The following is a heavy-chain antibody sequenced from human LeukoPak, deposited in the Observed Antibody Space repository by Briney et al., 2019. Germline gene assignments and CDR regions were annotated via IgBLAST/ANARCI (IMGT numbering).Heavy chain of an antibody. V-gene: IGHV1-18*01. J-gene: IGHJ4*02. CDR3: ARAGGYCGRISCPYYFDY. Sequence: GASVKVSCKASGYTFNTYGITWVRQAPGQGLEWMGWISGYNGKTKYAQKLQDRVTMTTDTSTTTAYMELSSLRSEDTAVYYCARAGGYCGRISCPYYFDYWGQGSLVAVSS. CDR2: ISGYNGKT. D-gene: IGHD2-15*01. CDR1: GYTFNTYG.